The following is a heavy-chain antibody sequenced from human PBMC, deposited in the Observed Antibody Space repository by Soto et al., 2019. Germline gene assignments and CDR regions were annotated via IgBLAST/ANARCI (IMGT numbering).Heavy chain of an antibody. CDR2: ISYDGTNK. Sequence: VQLVESGGGVVQPGRSLRLSCAASGFSFSISPMHWVRQAPGKGPEWVALISYDGTNKFYADSVKGRFTISRDNSKSTLYWQVDSLRPEDAAVYYCARDPKTSGGQHWAFNYSDSWGQGTLVTVSS. CDR1: GFSFSISP. V-gene: IGHV3-30-3*01. D-gene: IGHD7-27*01. J-gene: IGHJ4*02. CDR3: ARDPKTSGGQHWAFNYSDS.